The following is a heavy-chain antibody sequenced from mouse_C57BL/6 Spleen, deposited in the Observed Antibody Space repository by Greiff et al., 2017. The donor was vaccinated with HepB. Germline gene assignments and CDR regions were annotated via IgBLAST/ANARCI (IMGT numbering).Heavy chain of an antibody. V-gene: IGHV1-42*01. J-gene: IGHJ2*01. CDR2: INPSTGGT. CDR3: ARRDY. Sequence: VQLQQSGPELVKPGASVKISCKASGYSFTGYYMNWVKQSPEKSLERIGEINPSTGGTTYNQKFKAKATLTVDKSSSTAYMQLKSLTSEDSAVYYCARRDYWGQGTTLTVSS. CDR1: GYSFTGYY.